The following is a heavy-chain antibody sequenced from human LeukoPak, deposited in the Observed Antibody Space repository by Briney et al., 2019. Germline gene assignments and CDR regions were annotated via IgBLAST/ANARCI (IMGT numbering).Heavy chain of an antibody. CDR1: GFTFSSYS. CDR3: ARADWDTAMIDY. Sequence: PGGSLRLSCAASGFTFSSYSMNWVRQAPGKGLEWVSSISSSSSYIYYADSVKGRFTISRDNAKNSLYLQMNSLRAEDTAVYYCARADWDTAMIDYWGQGTLVTVSS. CDR2: ISSSSSYI. V-gene: IGHV3-21*01. J-gene: IGHJ4*02. D-gene: IGHD5-18*01.